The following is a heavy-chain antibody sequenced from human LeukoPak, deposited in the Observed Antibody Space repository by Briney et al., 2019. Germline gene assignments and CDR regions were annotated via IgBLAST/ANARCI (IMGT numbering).Heavy chain of an antibody. D-gene: IGHD1-1*01. V-gene: IGHV3-48*04. Sequence: GGPLRLSCAASGFSFSTYQFHWVRDAPGKGLEGVSYISASSQTIYYADSVRGRFTISTDNAKNSLYLQMNSLRAEDTAVYYCARLGTTPYYFDYWGQGTLVTVSS. CDR2: ISASSQTI. CDR1: GFSFSTYQ. J-gene: IGHJ4*02. CDR3: ARLGTTPYYFDY.